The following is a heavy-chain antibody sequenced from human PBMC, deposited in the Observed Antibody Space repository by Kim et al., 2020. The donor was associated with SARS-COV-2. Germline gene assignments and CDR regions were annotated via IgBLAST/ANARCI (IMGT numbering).Heavy chain of an antibody. D-gene: IGHD5-18*01. CDR3: AKDLTGWIQLGVIY. CDR2: ISYDGSNK. J-gene: IGHJ4*02. V-gene: IGHV3-30*18. CDR1: GFTFSSYG. Sequence: GGSLRLSCAASGFTFSSYGMHWVRQAPGKGLEWVAVISYDGSNKYYADSVKGRFTISRDNSKNTLYLQMNSLRAEDTAVYYCAKDLTGWIQLGVIYWGQG.